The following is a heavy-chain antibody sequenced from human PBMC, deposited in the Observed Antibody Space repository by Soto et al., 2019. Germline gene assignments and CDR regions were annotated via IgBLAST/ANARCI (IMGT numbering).Heavy chain of an antibody. J-gene: IGHJ4*02. CDR1: GFTFSSYW. CDR2: IKQDGSEK. V-gene: IGHV3-7*01. CDR3: ARDLFDFWSGYSRRKEIWGRNDY. Sequence: GGSLRLSCAASGFTFSSYWMSWVRQAPGKGLEWVANIKQDGSEKYYVDSLKGRFTISRDNAKNSLYLQMNSLKAEDTAVYYCARDLFDFWSGYSRRKEIWGRNDYWGQGTLVTVSS. D-gene: IGHD3-3*01.